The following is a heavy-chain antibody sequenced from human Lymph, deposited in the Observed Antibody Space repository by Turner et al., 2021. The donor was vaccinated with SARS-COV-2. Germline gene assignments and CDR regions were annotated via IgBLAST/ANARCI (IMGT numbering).Heavy chain of an antibody. CDR3: ATKYCSGGSCSYFDY. Sequence: QVQLQESGPGLVKPSGTLSLTCAVSGGSISSSNWWSWVRQPPGKGLEWIGEIYHSGNANYNPCLKSRVTISVDKSKNQFSLKLSSVTAADTAVYYCATKYCSGGSCSYFDYWGQGTLVTVSS. CDR1: GGSISSSNW. D-gene: IGHD2-15*01. V-gene: IGHV4-4*02. J-gene: IGHJ4*02. CDR2: IYHSGNA.